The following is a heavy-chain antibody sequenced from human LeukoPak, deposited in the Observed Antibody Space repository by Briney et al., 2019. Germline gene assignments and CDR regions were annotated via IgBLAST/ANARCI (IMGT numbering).Heavy chain of an antibody. V-gene: IGHV3-23*01. Sequence: PGGSLRLSCAASGFTFSSHAMSWVRQAPGKGLEWVSAISGSGGSTYYADSVKGRFTISRDNSKNTLYLQMNSLRAEDTAVYYCARGEGGPTYFDYWGQGTLVTVSS. CDR1: GFTFSSHA. CDR3: ARGEGGPTYFDY. D-gene: IGHD1-26*01. CDR2: ISGSGGST. J-gene: IGHJ4*02.